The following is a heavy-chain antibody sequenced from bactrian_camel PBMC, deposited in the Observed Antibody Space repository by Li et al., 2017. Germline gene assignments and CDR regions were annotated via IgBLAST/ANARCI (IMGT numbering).Heavy chain of an antibody. CDR2: IDTDGTA. Sequence: HVQLVESGGGLVQPGESLRLSCAASGVTISTCSMGWYRQVPGRERELVSAIDTDGTAHYGDSLKGRFTISRDNARNTVYLEMKSLKPEDTAVYFCAAVSGYWGQGTQVTVS. CDR3: AAVSGY. V-gene: IGHV3S9*01. J-gene: IGHJ6*01. CDR1: GVTISTCS.